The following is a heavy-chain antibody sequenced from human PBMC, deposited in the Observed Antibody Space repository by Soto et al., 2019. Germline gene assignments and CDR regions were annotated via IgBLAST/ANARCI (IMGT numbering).Heavy chain of an antibody. CDR3: AREASGELRSFDY. CDR1: GFTFSSYG. D-gene: IGHD1-7*01. V-gene: IGHV3-33*01. CDR2: IWYDGSNK. Sequence: QVQLVESGGGVVQPGRSLRLSCAASGFTFSSYGMHWVRQAPGKGLEWVAVIWYDGSNKYYADSVKGRFTISRDNSKNTLYLQMNSLRAEDTAVYYCAREASGELRSFDYWGQGTLVTVSS. J-gene: IGHJ4*02.